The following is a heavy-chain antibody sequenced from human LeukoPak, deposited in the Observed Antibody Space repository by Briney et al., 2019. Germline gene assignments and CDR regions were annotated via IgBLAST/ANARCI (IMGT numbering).Heavy chain of an antibody. CDR1: GYSFTSYW. CDR2: XXPGDSDT. Sequence: GESLKISCKGSGYSFTSYWIAWVRQMPGKGLXXXXXXXPGDSDTRYSPSFQGQVTISADKSISTAYLQRSSLKASDTAMYYCARTHYYGSGSYFHFQHWGQGTLVTVSS. V-gene: IGHV5-51*01. D-gene: IGHD3-10*01. CDR3: ARTHYYGSGSYFHFQH. J-gene: IGHJ1*01.